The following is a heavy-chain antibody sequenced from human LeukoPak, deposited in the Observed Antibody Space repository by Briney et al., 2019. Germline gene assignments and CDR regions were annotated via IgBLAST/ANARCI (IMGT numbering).Heavy chain of an antibody. CDR2: IKQDGSEK. CDR3: ARAKRNGFDI. V-gene: IGHV3-7*04. Sequence: GGSLRLSCAASGFTFSNYWMSWVRQAPGKGLEWVANIKQDGSEKYYVDSVKGRFTISRDNAKNSLYLQMNSLRAEDTAVYYCARAKRNGFDIWGQGTMVTVSS. CDR1: GFTFSNYW. J-gene: IGHJ3*02.